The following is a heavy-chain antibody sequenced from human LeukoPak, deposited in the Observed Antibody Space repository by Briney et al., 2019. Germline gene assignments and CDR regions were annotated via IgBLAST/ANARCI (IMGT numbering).Heavy chain of an antibody. J-gene: IGHJ4*02. CDR2: INPSGGST. Sequence: ASVKVSCKASGYTFASYYMHWVRQAPGQGLEWMGIINPSGGSTSYAQKFQGRVTMTRDTSTSTVYMELSSLRSEDTAVYYCAREHSSGYYVDYWGQGTLVTVSS. V-gene: IGHV1-46*01. CDR1: GYTFASYY. D-gene: IGHD3-22*01. CDR3: AREHSSGYYVDY.